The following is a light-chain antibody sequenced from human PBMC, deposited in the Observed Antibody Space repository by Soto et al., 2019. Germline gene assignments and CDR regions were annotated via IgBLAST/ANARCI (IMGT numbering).Light chain of an antibody. CDR3: SSYAGSNNWV. CDR1: STDVGNYNY. Sequence: QSVLTQPPSASGSPGQSLTISCTGTSTDVGNYNYVSWYQQHPGKAPKLMISDVNRRPSGVPDRFSGSKSGNTASLTVSGLPAEDEADYYCSSYAGSNNWVFGGGTKVTVL. J-gene: IGLJ3*02. V-gene: IGLV2-8*01. CDR2: DVN.